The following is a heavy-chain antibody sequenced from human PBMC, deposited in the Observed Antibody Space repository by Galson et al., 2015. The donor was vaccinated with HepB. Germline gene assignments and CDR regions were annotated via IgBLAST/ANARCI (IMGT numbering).Heavy chain of an antibody. CDR2: VYYNENT. D-gene: IGHD2-15*01. CDR1: GGSINTNFYY. V-gene: IGHV4-39*01. CDR3: ARHIPDIVVVVAAFGWFDP. Sequence: SETLSLTCTVSGGSINTNFYYWGWTRQPPGKGLEWIGSVYYNENTYYNPSLKSRIAISVDTSKNQFSLKLSSVTAADTAVYYCARHIPDIVVVVAAFGWFDPWGQGTLLTVSS. J-gene: IGHJ5*02.